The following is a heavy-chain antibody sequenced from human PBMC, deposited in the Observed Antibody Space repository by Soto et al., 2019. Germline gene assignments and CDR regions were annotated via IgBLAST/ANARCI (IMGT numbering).Heavy chain of an antibody. CDR2: INPHSGGT. J-gene: IGHJ6*02. V-gene: IGHV1-2*02. CDR1: DDTFTDYY. CDR3: ARDRSTIFGVVITDGYYGMDV. Sequence: QVHLVQSGAEVKKPGASVKVSCKASDDTFTDYYIHWVRQAPGQGLEWLGWINPHSGGTKYVQEFQGRVTMTRDTSINTAYMELSRLTSDDTAVYFCARDRSTIFGVVITDGYYGMDVWGQGTAVTVSS. D-gene: IGHD3-3*01.